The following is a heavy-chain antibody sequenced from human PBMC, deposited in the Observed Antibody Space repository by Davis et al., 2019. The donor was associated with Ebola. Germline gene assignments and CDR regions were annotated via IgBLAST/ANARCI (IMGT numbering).Heavy chain of an antibody. D-gene: IGHD5/OR15-5a*01. J-gene: IGHJ4*02. CDR1: GGSISSPF. V-gene: IGHV4-59*11. Sequence: PSETLSLTCLVSGGSISSPFWTWIRQSPGKGLEWIGYIHSSGNTNYNPSFKSRVTVSLVASKSQSSLKLSSVTAADTAVYYCARGRHLSVSPFAYWGQGILVTVSP. CDR3: ARGRHLSVSPFAY. CDR2: IHSSGNT.